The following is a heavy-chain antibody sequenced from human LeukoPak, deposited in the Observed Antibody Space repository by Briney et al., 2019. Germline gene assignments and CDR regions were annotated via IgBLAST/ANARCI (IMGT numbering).Heavy chain of an antibody. Sequence: GGSLRLSCAASGFTFSSYWISWVRQAPGKGLEWVANIKQDGSEKYYVDSVKGRFTISRDNAKNSLYLQMNSLRAEDTAVYYCARDLDDYGDPHDYWGQGTPVTVSS. J-gene: IGHJ4*02. CDR2: IKQDGSEK. D-gene: IGHD4-17*01. CDR3: ARDLDDYGDPHDY. V-gene: IGHV3-7*01. CDR1: GFTFSSYW.